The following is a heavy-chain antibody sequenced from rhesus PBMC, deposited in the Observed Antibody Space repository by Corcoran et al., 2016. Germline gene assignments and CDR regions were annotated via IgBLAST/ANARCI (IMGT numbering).Heavy chain of an antibody. CDR2: ISGSTRTI. V-gene: IGHV4-173*01. J-gene: IGHJ4*01. CDR1: GGSISSNY. Sequence: QLQLQESGPGLVKPSETLSLTCAVSGGSISSNYWSWIRQSPGRGLEWIGRISGSTRTIPPHPSLKRRVTISTATSKNQFSLILNSVTAADTAVYYCVRGDSGNFIGDFDHWGQGVLVTVSS. D-gene: IGHD1-44*01. CDR3: VRGDSGNFIGDFDH.